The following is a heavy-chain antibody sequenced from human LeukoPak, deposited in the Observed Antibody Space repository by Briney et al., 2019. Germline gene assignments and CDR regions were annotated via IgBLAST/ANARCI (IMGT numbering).Heavy chain of an antibody. J-gene: IGHJ6*02. CDR2: IRYDGSNK. CDR3: ARETPPQQLPYYYGMDV. V-gene: IGHV3-30*02. CDR1: GFTFSSSG. D-gene: IGHD6-13*01. Sequence: PGGSLRLSCAASGFTFSSSGMHWVRQAPGKGLEWVAFIRYDGSNKYYTDSVKGRFTISRDNSKNTLYLQMNSLRAEDTAVYYCARETPPQQLPYYYGMDVWGQGTTVTVSS.